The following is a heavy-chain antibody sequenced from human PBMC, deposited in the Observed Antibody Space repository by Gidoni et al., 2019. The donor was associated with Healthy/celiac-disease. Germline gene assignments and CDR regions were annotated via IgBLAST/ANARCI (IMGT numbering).Heavy chain of an antibody. Sequence: EVQLLESGGGLVQPGGSLRLSCAASGFTFSSYARSWVRQAPGKGLEWVSAISGSGGSTYYADSVKGRFTISRDNSKNTLYLQMNSLRAEDTAVYYCAKASRYYYDSSGYPLDYWGQGTLVTVSS. D-gene: IGHD3-22*01. CDR2: ISGSGGST. J-gene: IGHJ4*02. CDR1: GFTFSSYA. V-gene: IGHV3-23*01. CDR3: AKASRYYYDSSGYPLDY.